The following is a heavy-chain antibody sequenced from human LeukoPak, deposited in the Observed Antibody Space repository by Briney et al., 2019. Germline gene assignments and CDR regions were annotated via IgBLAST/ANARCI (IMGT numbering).Heavy chain of an antibody. D-gene: IGHD5-18*01. CDR3: AREDSSMVLSLDY. Sequence: GGSLRLSCAASAFTFSRDDMAWGRQPPGKRPEWISSISGNGAGTHYIDSVRGRFIISRDNSKNTVYLQMNSLRAEDTAIYYCAREDSSMVLSLDYWGQGTLVTVSS. CDR1: AFTFSRDD. CDR2: ISGNGAGT. J-gene: IGHJ4*02. V-gene: IGHV3-23*01.